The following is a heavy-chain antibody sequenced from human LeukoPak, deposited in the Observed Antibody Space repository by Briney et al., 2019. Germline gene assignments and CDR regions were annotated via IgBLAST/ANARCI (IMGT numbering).Heavy chain of an antibody. CDR1: GGSFSGYY. CDR2: INHSGST. Sequence: SETLSLTCAVYGGSFSGYYWSWIRQPPGKGLEWIGEINHSGSTNYNPSLKSRVTISVDTSKNQFSLKLSSVTAADTAVYYCAKRGWLRPFDYWGQGTLVTVSS. CDR3: AKRGWLRPFDY. V-gene: IGHV4-34*01. D-gene: IGHD5-12*01. J-gene: IGHJ4*02.